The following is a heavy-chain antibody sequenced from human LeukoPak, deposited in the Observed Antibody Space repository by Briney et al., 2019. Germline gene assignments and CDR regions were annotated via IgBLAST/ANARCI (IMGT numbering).Heavy chain of an antibody. CDR2: IKSKTDGGTA. V-gene: IGHV3-15*01. CDR3: AAFAAGG. Sequence: GGSLRLSCAASGFTFSSAWMSWVRQAPDKGLEWVGRIKSKTDGGTADYAAPVKGRITISRDDSNNTLDLQMNSLETEDTAVYYCAAFAAGGWGQGTLVTVSS. CDR1: GFTFSSAW. D-gene: IGHD2-15*01. J-gene: IGHJ4*02.